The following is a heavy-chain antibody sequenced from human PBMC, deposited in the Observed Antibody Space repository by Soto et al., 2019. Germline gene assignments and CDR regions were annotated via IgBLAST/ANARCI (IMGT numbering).Heavy chain of an antibody. CDR3: AKDDGQQWLIPHLDN. D-gene: IGHD6-19*01. Sequence: PXGCLRLSCVACGFNFKKFAMAGVRQAAGEGLEWVSGISCCGGSSSYADSVKGRFSIARDDSKNTVSLQLNSLRVEDTAQYYCAKDDGQQWLIPHLDNWGQGTLVTVSS. CDR1: GFNFKKFA. CDR2: ISCCGGSS. V-gene: IGHV3-23*01. J-gene: IGHJ4*02.